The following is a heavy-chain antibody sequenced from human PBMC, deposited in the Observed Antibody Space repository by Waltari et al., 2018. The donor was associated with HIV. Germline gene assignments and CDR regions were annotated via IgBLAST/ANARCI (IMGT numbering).Heavy chain of an antibody. J-gene: IGHJ5*02. CDR3: AGGLMTTSPT. V-gene: IGHV3-48*02. D-gene: IGHD4-17*01. Sequence: EVQLVESGGGLVQPGGSLRLSCAASGFTFSSYSMNWVRQAPGKGLEWVAYISSSSSTIDYADSVKGRFTISRDNAKNSLYLQMNSLRDEDTAVYYCAGGLMTTSPTWGQGTLVTVSS. CDR1: GFTFSSYS. CDR2: ISSSSSTI.